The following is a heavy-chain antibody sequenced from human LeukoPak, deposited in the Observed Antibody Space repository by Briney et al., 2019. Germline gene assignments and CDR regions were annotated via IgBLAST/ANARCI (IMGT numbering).Heavy chain of an antibody. J-gene: IGHJ4*02. CDR1: GDSFSSGSYY. CDR2: ISTSGST. D-gene: IGHD1-26*01. CDR3: ARYRRGTYGYFDY. Sequence: SETLSLTCTVSGDSFSSGSYYWNWIRQPAGKGLEWIGHISTSGSTNYNPSLKSRVTISVDTSKNQFSLKLSSVTAADTAVYYCARYRRGTYGYFDYWGQGTLVTVSS. V-gene: IGHV4-61*09.